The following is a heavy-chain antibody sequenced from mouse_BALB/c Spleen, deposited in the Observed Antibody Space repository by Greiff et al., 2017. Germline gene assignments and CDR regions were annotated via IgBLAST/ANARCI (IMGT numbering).Heavy chain of an antibody. Sequence: QVQLQQSGAELLKPGASVKISCKATGYTFSSYWIEWVKQRPGHGLEWIGEILPGSGSTNYNEKFKGKATFTADTSSNTAYMQLSSLTSEDSAVYYCARTPVRRDSFAYWGQGTLVTVAA. CDR3: ARTPVRRDSFAY. V-gene: IGHV1-9*01. CDR1: GYTFSSYW. D-gene: IGHD2-14*01. J-gene: IGHJ3*01. CDR2: ILPGSGST.